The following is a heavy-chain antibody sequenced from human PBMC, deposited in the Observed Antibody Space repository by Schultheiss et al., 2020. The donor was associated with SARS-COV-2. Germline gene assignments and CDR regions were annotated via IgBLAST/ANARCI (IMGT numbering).Heavy chain of an antibody. Sequence: GSLRLSCTVSSGSLIPYYWTWIRQPPGKGLDPIGNIYFTGITKYNPSLKSRVTFSLDTSKKQFSLRLNSVTAADTAVYYCARDQDYGRNAFDIWGQGTMVTVSS. D-gene: IGHD4/OR15-4a*01. J-gene: IGHJ3*02. CDR3: ARDQDYGRNAFDI. CDR1: SGSLIPYY. CDR2: IYFTGIT. V-gene: IGHV4-59*01.